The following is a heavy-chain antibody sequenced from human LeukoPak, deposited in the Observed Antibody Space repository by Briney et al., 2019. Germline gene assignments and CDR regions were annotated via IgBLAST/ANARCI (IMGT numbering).Heavy chain of an antibody. CDR2: MNPNSGDT. V-gene: IGHV1-2*02. D-gene: IGHD2-2*01. J-gene: IGHJ4*02. CDR1: VYTFTNFY. Sequence: ASVTVSCTASVYTFTNFYIHWLRQAPGQGLEWMGWMNPNSGDTSSAREFQDSVTMTRDTSLSTAYMELSRLRSDDTAVYFCARRPINCIITNCYVDYWGQGTLVTVSS. CDR3: ARRPINCIITNCYVDY.